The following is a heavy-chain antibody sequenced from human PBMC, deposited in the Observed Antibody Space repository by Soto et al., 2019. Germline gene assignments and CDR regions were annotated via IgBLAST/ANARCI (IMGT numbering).Heavy chain of an antibody. V-gene: IGHV1-46*01. CDR3: AREENCSDGICYSEYFQH. CDR2: VNPSGGST. Sequence: QVQLVQSGAEVKKPGASVKVSCKASGYIFTAYSMHWVRQAPGQGLEWMGVVNPSGGSTNYAQKFQGRITSTRDTTTSTVYMDMSSLTSEDTAVYYCAREENCSDGICYSEYFQHWGQGTLVTVSS. CDR1: GYIFTAYS. D-gene: IGHD2-15*01. J-gene: IGHJ1*01.